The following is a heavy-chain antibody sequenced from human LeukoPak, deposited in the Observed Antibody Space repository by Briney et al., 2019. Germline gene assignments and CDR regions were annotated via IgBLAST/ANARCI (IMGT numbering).Heavy chain of an antibody. Sequence: PSGTLSLTCAVSGGPISSSNGRSWVRQPPGKGLEGIGEIYHSGCTNYNPSLKSRVTISVDKSKNQVSPKLSSVTAADTAVYYCARTGDILTSLYGMDVWGQGTTVTASS. CDR2: IYHSGCT. V-gene: IGHV4-4*02. J-gene: IGHJ6*02. CDR1: GGPISSSNG. CDR3: ARTGDILTSLYGMDV. D-gene: IGHD3-9*01.